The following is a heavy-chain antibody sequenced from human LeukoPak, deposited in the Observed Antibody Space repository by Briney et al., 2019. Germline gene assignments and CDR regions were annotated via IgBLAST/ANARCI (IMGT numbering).Heavy chain of an antibody. J-gene: IGHJ4*02. CDR3: ARELTMIVVAQPVYFDY. CDR2: IYHSGST. D-gene: IGHD3-22*01. V-gene: IGHV4-38-2*02. CDR1: GYSISSGYY. Sequence: PSETLSLTCTVSGYSISSGYYWGWIRQPPGKGLEWIGSIYHSGSTYYNPSLKSRVTISVDTSKNQFSLKLSSVTAADTAVYYCARELTMIVVAQPVYFDYWGQGTLVTVSS.